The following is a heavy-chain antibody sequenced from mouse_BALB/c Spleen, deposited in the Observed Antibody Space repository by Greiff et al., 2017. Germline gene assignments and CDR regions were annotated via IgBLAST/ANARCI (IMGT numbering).Heavy chain of an antibody. D-gene: IGHD2-4*01. CDR1: GFNIKDTY. CDR2: IDPANGNT. J-gene: IGHJ3*01. V-gene: IGHV14-3*02. Sequence: VHVKQSGAELVKPGASVKLSCTASGFNIKDTYMHWVKQRPEQGLEWIGRIDPANGNTKYDPKFQGKATITADTSSNTAYLQLSSLTSEDTAVFYCARSTMIPWFAYWGQGTLVTVSA. CDR3: ARSTMIPWFAY.